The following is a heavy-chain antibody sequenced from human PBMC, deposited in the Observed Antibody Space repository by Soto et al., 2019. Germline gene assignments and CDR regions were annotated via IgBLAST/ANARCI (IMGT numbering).Heavy chain of an antibody. Sequence: ASVKVSCKASGYTFTSYGISWVRQAPGQGLEWMGWISAYNGSTNYAQKLQGRVTMTTDTSTSTAYMELRSLRSDDTAVYYCARVGRHSGYKIDDYWGQGTLVTVSS. CDR3: ARVGRHSGYKIDDY. CDR1: GYTFTSYG. D-gene: IGHD5-12*01. CDR2: ISAYNGST. J-gene: IGHJ4*02. V-gene: IGHV1-18*01.